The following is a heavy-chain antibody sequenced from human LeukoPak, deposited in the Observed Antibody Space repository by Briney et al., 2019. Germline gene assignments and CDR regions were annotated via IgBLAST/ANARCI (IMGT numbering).Heavy chain of an antibody. J-gene: IGHJ4*02. V-gene: IGHV1-2*02. CDR1: GYTFTDYY. Sequence: ASVKVSCKASGYTFTDYYMHCVRHAPGQGLEWMGWLNPNSGDTNYAQKFQGRVSMTRDTSISTAYMDLSDLRSDDTAVYYWARGRNIEMTTMSGGSDYWGQGTLVTVSS. CDR2: LNPNSGDT. CDR3: ARGRNIEMTTMSGGSDY. D-gene: IGHD5-24*01.